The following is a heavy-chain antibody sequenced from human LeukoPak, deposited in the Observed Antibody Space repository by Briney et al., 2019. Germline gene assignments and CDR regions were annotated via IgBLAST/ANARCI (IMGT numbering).Heavy chain of an antibody. J-gene: IGHJ4*02. Sequence: QAGGSLRLSCAASGFTFDDHAMHWVRQAPGKGLEWVSAISWNSDTIGYADSVKGRFTISRDNARNSLYLQMNSLRSEDTAFYYCAKDIRRYDSSGCLDYWGQGTLVTVSS. D-gene: IGHD3-22*01. V-gene: IGHV3-9*01. CDR3: AKDIRRYDSSGCLDY. CDR1: GFTFDDHA. CDR2: ISWNSDTI.